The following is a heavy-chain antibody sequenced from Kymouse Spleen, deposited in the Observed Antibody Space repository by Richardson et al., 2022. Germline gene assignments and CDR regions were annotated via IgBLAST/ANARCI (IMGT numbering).Heavy chain of an antibody. D-gene: IGHD6-13*01. CDR2: ISYDGSNK. CDR1: GFTFSSYG. V-gene: IGHV3-30*18. J-gene: IGHJ6*02. CDR3: AKDQYSSSWYDYYYYGMDV. Sequence: QVQLVESGGGVVQPGRSLRLSCAASGFTFSSYGMHWVRQAPGKGLEWVAVISYDGSNKYYADSVKGRFTISRDNSKNTLYLQMNSLRAEDTAVYYCAKDQYSSSWYDYYYYGMDVWGQGTTVTVSS.